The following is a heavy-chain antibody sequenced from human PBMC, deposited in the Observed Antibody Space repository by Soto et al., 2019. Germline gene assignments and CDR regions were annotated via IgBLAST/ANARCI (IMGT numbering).Heavy chain of an antibody. J-gene: IGHJ4*02. CDR3: ARSSTGIAVAVDY. V-gene: IGHV1-2*04. D-gene: IGHD6-19*01. CDR2: INPNSGGT. Sequence: ASVKVSCKASGYTFTGYYMHWVRQAPGQGLEWMGWINPNSGGTNYAQKFQGWVTMTRDTSISTAYMELSRLRSDDTAVYYCARSSTGIAVAVDYWGQGTLVTVSS. CDR1: GYTFTGYY.